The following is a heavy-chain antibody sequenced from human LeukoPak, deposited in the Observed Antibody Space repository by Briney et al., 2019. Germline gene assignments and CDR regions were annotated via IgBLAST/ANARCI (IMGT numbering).Heavy chain of an antibody. Sequence: GGSLRLSCAASGFTFSSYATTWVRQAPGKGLEWVSGVSGDGYSTYYADSVRGRFTVSRDNSKNTLSLRMNSLRADDTAVYYCATVGHYGPGSSRLTWFESWGQGTLVMVSS. D-gene: IGHD3-10*01. CDR1: GFTFSSYA. J-gene: IGHJ5*01. CDR3: ATVGHYGPGSSRLTWFES. CDR2: VSGDGYST. V-gene: IGHV3-23*01.